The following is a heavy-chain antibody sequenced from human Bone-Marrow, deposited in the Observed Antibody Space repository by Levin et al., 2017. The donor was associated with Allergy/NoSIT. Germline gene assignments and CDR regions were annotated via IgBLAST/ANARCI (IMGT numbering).Heavy chain of an antibody. V-gene: IGHV3-30-3*01. Sequence: PGGSLRLSCEVSGFTFNNYLLHWVRQAPGKGLEWVAFISKDGTNQYSADSVKGRFTISRDTSKNKVYLQMDSLRLDDTAVYYCVRDDVIVVLFERGWSFDVWGRGTLVTVSS. CDR3: VRDDVIVVLFERGWSFDV. D-gene: IGHD2-15*01. J-gene: IGHJ2*01. CDR1: GFTFNNYL. CDR2: ISKDGTNQ.